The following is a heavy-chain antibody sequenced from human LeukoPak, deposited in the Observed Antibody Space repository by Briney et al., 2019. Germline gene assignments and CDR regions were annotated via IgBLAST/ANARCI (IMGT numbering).Heavy chain of an antibody. CDR2: IIPNSGGT. CDR1: GYTFTGYY. V-gene: IGHV1-2*02. J-gene: IGHJ5*02. D-gene: IGHD6-13*01. Sequence: ASVKVSCKASGYTFTGYYMHWVRQAPGQGLEWMGWIIPNSGGTNYAQKFQGRVTMTRDTSISTAYMELSRLRSDDTAVYYCARPRRSSRGWNWFDPWGQGTLVTVSS. CDR3: ARPRRSSRGWNWFDP.